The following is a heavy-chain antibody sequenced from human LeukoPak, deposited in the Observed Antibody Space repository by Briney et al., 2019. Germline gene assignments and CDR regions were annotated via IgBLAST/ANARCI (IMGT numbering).Heavy chain of an antibody. CDR2: ITSGGDYI. J-gene: IGHJ4*02. Sequence: GSLRLSCAASGFTFNTFNMNWVRQAPGKGLEWVSSITSGGDYIYYADSVKGRFTTPRDNAKNSLSLQLNSLRVEDTAVYSCARAHYDVLAASYKWTPDYWGQGTLVTVSS. CDR1: GFTFNTFN. V-gene: IGHV3-21*01. D-gene: IGHD3-9*01. CDR3: ARAHYDVLAASYKWTPDY.